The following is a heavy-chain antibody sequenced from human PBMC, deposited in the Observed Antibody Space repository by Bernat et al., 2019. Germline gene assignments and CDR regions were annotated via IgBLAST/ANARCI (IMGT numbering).Heavy chain of an antibody. CDR3: AKGKKGYYYDSSGYFY. CDR1: GFTFSSYA. D-gene: IGHD3-22*01. J-gene: IGHJ4*02. CDR2: ISGSGGST. Sequence: EVQLVESGGGLVQPGGSPRLSCAASGFTFSSYAMSWVRQAPGKGLEWVSAISGSGGSTYYADSVKGRFTISRDNSKNTLYLQMNSLRAEDTAVYYCAKGKKGYYYDSSGYFYWGQGTLVTVSS. V-gene: IGHV3-23*04.